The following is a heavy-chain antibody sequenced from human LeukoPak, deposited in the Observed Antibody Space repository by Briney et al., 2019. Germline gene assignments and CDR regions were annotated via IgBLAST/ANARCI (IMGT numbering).Heavy chain of an antibody. CDR2: IRYDGSNK. D-gene: IGHD3-22*01. J-gene: IGHJ4*02. Sequence: PGGSLRHSCSASGFTFSRYGIHWVRQAPGKGLEWVAFIRYDGSNKYYADSVKGRFTISRDNSKNTLYLQMNSLRAEDTAVYYCAKDAGKRPASLSYYDSSGYSNVFDYWGQGSLVTVSS. CDR1: GFTFSRYG. CDR3: AKDAGKRPASLSYYDSSGYSNVFDY. V-gene: IGHV3-30*02.